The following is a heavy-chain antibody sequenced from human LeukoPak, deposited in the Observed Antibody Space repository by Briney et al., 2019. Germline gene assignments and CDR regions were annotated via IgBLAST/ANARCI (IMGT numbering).Heavy chain of an antibody. CDR2: IYYSGST. CDR1: GGSISSSSYY. Sequence: SETLSLTCTVSGGSISSSSYYWGWIRQPPGTGLEWIGSIYYSGSTYYNPSLKSRVTIPVDTSKNQFSLKLSSVTAADTAVYYCARHERDCSGGSCYSNWFDPWGQGTLVTVSS. J-gene: IGHJ5*02. CDR3: ARHERDCSGGSCYSNWFDP. D-gene: IGHD2-15*01. V-gene: IGHV4-39*01.